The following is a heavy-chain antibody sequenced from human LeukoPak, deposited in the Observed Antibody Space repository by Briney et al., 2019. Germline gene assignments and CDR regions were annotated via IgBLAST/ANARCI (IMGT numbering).Heavy chain of an antibody. D-gene: IGHD1-26*01. CDR1: GYSFTSYW. Sequence: GESLKISCKGSGYSFTSYWIGWVRQMPGKGLEWVGIIYPGDSDTRYSPSFQGQVTISADKSISTAYLQWSSLKASDTAMYYCARHQVGSRPFGYFDYWGQGTLVTVSS. CDR2: IYPGDSDT. V-gene: IGHV5-51*01. CDR3: ARHQVGSRPFGYFDY. J-gene: IGHJ4*02.